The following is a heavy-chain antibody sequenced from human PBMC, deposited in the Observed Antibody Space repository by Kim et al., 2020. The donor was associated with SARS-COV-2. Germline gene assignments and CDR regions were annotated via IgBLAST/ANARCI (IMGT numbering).Heavy chain of an antibody. D-gene: IGHD1-1*01. CDR1: GYTLTELS. J-gene: IGHJ5*02. CDR2: FDPEDGET. Sequence: ASVKVSCKVSGYTLTELSMHWVRQAPGKGLEWMGGFDPEDGETIYAQKFQGRVTMTEDTSTDTAYMELSSLRSEDTAVYYCATGRMAEPPAWFDPWGQGTLVTVSS. V-gene: IGHV1-24*01. CDR3: ATGRMAEPPAWFDP.